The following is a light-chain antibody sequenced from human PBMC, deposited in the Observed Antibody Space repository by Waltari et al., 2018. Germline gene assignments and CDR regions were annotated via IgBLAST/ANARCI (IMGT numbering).Light chain of an antibody. CDR1: SSNIGSNV. Sequence: PGQRVTISCSGGSSNIGSNVVNWYQQLPGKAPKLLIYRSDQRPSGVPDRFSGSKSGTSASLAISGLQSEDEADYYCAAWDDSLNGHWVFGGGTKVTVL. CDR3: AAWDDSLNGHWV. J-gene: IGLJ3*02. V-gene: IGLV1-44*01. CDR2: RSD.